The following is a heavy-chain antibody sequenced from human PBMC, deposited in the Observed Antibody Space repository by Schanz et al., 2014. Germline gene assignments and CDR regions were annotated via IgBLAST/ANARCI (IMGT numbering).Heavy chain of an antibody. D-gene: IGHD2-2*01. CDR3: ARGTSRGTYYYGMDV. J-gene: IGHJ6*02. CDR2: SSYDVSIK. Sequence: QVQLVESGGGVVQPGRSLRLSCAASGFTFSSYAMRWVRQAPGKGLEWVALSSYDVSIKDYSDSVKGRFTISRDNSKDPLYLQMNSLRDEDTAVYYCARGTSRGTYYYGMDVWGQGTTVTVSS. CDR1: GFTFSSYA. V-gene: IGHV3-30*04.